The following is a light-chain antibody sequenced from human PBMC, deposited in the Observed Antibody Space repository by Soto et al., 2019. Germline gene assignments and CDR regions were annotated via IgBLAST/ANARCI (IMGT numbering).Light chain of an antibody. CDR2: DAS. CDR1: QSVGGY. J-gene: IGKJ4*01. Sequence: PGERATLSCRASQSVGGYLDWYQQKPGQAPRLLIYDASNSASGIPARVSGSGSGTDFTLTSSSLEPEDLAVYYCHQRSNWPPLTFGGGTKVEIK. CDR3: HQRSNWPPLT. V-gene: IGKV3-11*01.